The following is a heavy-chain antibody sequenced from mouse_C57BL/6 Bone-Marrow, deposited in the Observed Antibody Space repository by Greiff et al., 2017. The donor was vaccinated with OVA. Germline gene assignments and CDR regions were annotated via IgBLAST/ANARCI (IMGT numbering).Heavy chain of an antibody. Sequence: VQLQQPGAELVKPGASVKLSCKASGYTFTSYWMQWVKQRPGQGLEWIGEIDPSDSYTNYNQKFKGKATLTGDKSSSPASMQLSSLTSEDSAVYYFAFITTVVARDLAYWGQGTLVTVSA. CDR2: IDPSDSYT. CDR1: GYTFTSYW. J-gene: IGHJ3*01. D-gene: IGHD1-1*01. V-gene: IGHV1-50*01. CDR3: AFITTVVARDLAY.